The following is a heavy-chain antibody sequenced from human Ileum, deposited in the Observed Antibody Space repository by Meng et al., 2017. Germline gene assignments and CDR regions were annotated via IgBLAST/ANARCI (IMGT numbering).Heavy chain of an antibody. CDR3: ARDVRDGYNNNWFDP. Sequence: VHLSESRAARVKPSDTLSLPCLCPGRSSSSYYWSWIRQPPGKGLEWIGYIYYSGSTNYNPSLKSRVTISVDTSKNQFSLKLSSVTAADTAVYYCARDVRDGYNNNWFDPWGQGTLVTVSS. J-gene: IGHJ5*02. CDR2: IYYSGST. D-gene: IGHD5-24*01. V-gene: IGHV4-59*01. CDR1: GRSSSSYY.